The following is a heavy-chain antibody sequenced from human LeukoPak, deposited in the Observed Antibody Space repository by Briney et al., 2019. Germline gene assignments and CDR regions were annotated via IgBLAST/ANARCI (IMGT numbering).Heavy chain of an antibody. CDR3: ARDMSTVTSYYYYGMDV. CDR1: GFTFSNYA. V-gene: IGHV3-23*01. CDR2: INVSGGST. D-gene: IGHD4-17*01. J-gene: IGHJ6*02. Sequence: HSGGSLRLSCAASGFTFSNYAMSWVRQAPGKGLEWVSGINVSGGSTFYADSVRGRFTISRDNSKNTLYLQMNSLRAEDTAVYYCARDMSTVTSYYYYGMDVWGQGTTVTVSS.